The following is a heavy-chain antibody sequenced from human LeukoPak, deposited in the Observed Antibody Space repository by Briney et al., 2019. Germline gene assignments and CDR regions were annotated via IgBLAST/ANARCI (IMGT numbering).Heavy chain of an antibody. J-gene: IGHJ4*02. Sequence: GESLKISCKGSGYSFTSYWIGWVRQMPGKGLEWMGIIYPSDSDTRYSPSFQGQVTISADKSISTAYLQWSSLKASDAAMYYCARRYCSSTSCYFDYWGQGTLVTVSS. CDR1: GYSFTSYW. CDR2: IYPSDSDT. CDR3: ARRYCSSTSCYFDY. D-gene: IGHD2-2*01. V-gene: IGHV5-51*01.